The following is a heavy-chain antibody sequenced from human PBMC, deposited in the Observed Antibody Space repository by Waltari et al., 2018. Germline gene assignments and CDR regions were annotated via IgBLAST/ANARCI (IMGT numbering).Heavy chain of an antibody. CDR1: GFIFDHYW. Sequence: EVQLVESGGGSVQPGGSLRLSCAASGFIFDHYWMHWVRQAPGRGLEWVSRRNFDWERITYADAVKGRFTTSRDRAKSILYLEINSLRVEDTAVYYCAVREEGGYCEDGDCHGRLDSWGQGTLVSVSS. J-gene: IGHJ4*02. CDR3: AVREEGGYCEDGDCHGRLDS. CDR2: RNFDWERI. V-gene: IGHV3-74*03. D-gene: IGHD2-21*01.